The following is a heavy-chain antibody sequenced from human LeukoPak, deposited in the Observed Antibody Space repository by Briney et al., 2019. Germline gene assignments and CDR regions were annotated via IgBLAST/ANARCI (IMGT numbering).Heavy chain of an antibody. CDR2: ISYDGSNK. CDR3: AKDQLAGLSRPYVFDI. J-gene: IGHJ3*02. CDR1: GFTFSTYA. D-gene: IGHD1-1*01. Sequence: GGTLRLSCAASGFTFSTYAMHWVRQAPGKGLEWVSVISYDGSNKYFADSVRGRFTISRDNSKNTLYLQMSSLRPEDTAVYYCAKDQLAGLSRPYVFDIWGQGTMVTVSS. V-gene: IGHV3-30*18.